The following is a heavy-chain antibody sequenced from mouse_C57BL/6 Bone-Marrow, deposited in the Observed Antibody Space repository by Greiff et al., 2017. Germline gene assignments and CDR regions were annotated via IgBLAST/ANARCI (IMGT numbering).Heavy chain of an antibody. CDR3: EREDRLTYLAY. D-gene: IGHD2-13*01. CDR1: GYTFTSYG. CDR2: IYPRSGNT. Sequence: QVQLKESGAELARPGASVKLSCTASGYTFTSYGISWVKQRTGQGLEWIGEIYPRSGNTYYTEKFKGKATLTADKSSSTAYLELRSLTSEDSAVXFCEREDRLTYLAYWGQGTLVTVSA. J-gene: IGHJ3*01. V-gene: IGHV1-81*01.